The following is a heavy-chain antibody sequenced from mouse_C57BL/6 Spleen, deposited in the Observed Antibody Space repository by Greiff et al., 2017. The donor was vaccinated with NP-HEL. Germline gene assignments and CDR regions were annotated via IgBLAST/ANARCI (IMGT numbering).Heavy chain of an antibody. D-gene: IGHD2-3*01. CDR1: GYTFTDYY. V-gene: IGHV1-76*01. CDR3: ADGFEGYFDV. CDR2: IYPGSGNT. J-gene: IGHJ1*03. Sequence: VQLQQSGAELVRPGASVKLSCKASGYTFTDYYINWVKQRPGQGLEWIARIYPGSGNTYYNEKFKGKATLTAEKSSSTAYMQLSSLTSEDSAVYFCADGFEGYFDVWGTGTTVTVSS.